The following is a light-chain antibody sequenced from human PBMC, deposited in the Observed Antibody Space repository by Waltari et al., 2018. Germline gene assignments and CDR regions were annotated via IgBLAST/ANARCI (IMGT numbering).Light chain of an antibody. CDR1: QSISSY. V-gene: IGKV3-11*01. CDR3: QQRSNWPLT. J-gene: IGKJ4*01. CDR2: DAS. Sequence: EIVLTKSPATLSLSPGEGATLSCRASQSISSYLAWYQQKPGQAPRLLIYDASNRATGIPARFSGTGSGTDFTLTISGLEPEDFAVYYCQQRSNWPLTFGGGTKVEIK.